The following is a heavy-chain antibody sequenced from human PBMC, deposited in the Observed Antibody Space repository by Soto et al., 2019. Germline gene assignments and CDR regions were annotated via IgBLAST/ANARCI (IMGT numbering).Heavy chain of an antibody. V-gene: IGHV1-46*01. CDR3: AGVESQGAYNSP. J-gene: IGHJ5*02. CDR1: GYTFTSYF. CDR2: INPTGGAT. Sequence: QVQLVQSGAEVKKPGASVKVSCKASGYTFTSYFIHWVRQAPGQGLEWMGVINPTGGATSYAQKFQGRVSRTGDPSTNTVYRELSRGGPNGTAVYYCAGVESQGAYNSPWGQGTLVTVSS. D-gene: IGHD1-20*01.